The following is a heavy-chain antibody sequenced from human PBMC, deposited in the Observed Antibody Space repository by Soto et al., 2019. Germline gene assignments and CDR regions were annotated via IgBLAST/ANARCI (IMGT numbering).Heavy chain of an antibody. CDR1: GYTFTSYA. V-gene: IGHV1-3*01. CDR3: ARDLSTGNHPFIY. J-gene: IGHJ4*02. CDR2: INAGNGNT. Sequence: GASVKVSCKAPGYTFTSYAMHWVRQAPGQRLEWMGWINAGNGNTKYSQKFQGRVTITRETSASTAYMELSSLRSEDTAAYYCARDLSTGNHPFIYWGQGTLVAVSS. D-gene: IGHD1-1*01.